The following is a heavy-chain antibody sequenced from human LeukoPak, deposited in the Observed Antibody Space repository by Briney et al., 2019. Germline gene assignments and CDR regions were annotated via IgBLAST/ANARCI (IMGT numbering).Heavy chain of an antibody. CDR1: GFTFSSYG. J-gene: IGHJ6*02. V-gene: IGHV3-21*01. CDR2: ISSSSSYI. D-gene: IGHD3-10*01. Sequence: GGSLRLSCAASGFTFSSYGMSWVRQAPGKGLEWVSSISSSSSYIYYADSVKGRFTISRDNAKNSLYLQMNSLRAEDTAVYYCARGDLWFGESHYGMDVWGQGTTVTVSS. CDR3: ARGDLWFGESHYGMDV.